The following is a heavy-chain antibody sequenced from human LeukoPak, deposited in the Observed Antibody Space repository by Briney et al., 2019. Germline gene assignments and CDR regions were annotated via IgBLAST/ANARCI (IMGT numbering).Heavy chain of an antibody. D-gene: IGHD5-18*01. CDR1: GYTFTSYG. V-gene: IGHV1-18*01. Sequence: ASVKVSCKASGYTFTSYGISRVRQAPGQGLKAMGWISAYNGNTNYAQKLHGRVTMTTDTSTSTAYMELRSLRSDDTAVYYCARDGGYSYGTNAFDIWGQGTMVTVSS. CDR3: ARDGGYSYGTNAFDI. CDR2: ISAYNGNT. J-gene: IGHJ3*02.